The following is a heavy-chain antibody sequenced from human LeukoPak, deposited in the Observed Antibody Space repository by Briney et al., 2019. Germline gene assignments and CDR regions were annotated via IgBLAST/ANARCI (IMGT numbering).Heavy chain of an antibody. CDR2: IKQDGSEE. D-gene: IGHD5-12*01. CDR3: ARDSGYDFHYHYYYMDV. CDR1: GFTFSSYW. Sequence: GGSLRLSCAASGFTFSSYWMSCVRQAPGKGLEWVANIKQDGSEEYYVDSVKGRFTISRDNAKNSLYLQMNSLRAEDTAVYYCARDSGYDFHYHYYYMDVWGKGTTVTVSS. J-gene: IGHJ6*03. V-gene: IGHV3-7*01.